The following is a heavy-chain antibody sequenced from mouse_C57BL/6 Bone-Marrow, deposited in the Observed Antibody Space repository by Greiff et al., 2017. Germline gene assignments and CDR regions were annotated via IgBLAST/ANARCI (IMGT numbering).Heavy chain of an antibody. CDR2: IDPENGDT. CDR1: GFNIKDDY. D-gene: IGHD1-1*01. Sequence: EVKLVESGAELVRPGASVKLSCTASGFNIKDDYMHWVKQRPEQGLEWIGWIDPENGDTEYASKFQGKATITADTSSNTAYLQLSSLTSEDTAVYYCTTYYDGSSFFDYWGQGTTLTVSS. V-gene: IGHV14-4*01. CDR3: TTYYDGSSFFDY. J-gene: IGHJ2*01.